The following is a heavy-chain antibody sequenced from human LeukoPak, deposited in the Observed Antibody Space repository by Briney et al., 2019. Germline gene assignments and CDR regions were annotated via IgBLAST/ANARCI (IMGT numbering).Heavy chain of an antibody. V-gene: IGHV1-69*04. J-gene: IGHJ6*02. CDR2: IIPILGIA. D-gene: IGHD3-22*01. CDR1: GGTFSSYA. CDR3: ARVAGSSGYYPYYYYYGMDV. Sequence: ASVKVSCKASGGTFSSYAISWVRQAPGQGLEWMGRIIPILGIANYAQKFQGRVTMTTDTSTSTAYMELRSLRSDDTAVYYCARVAGSSGYYPYYYYYGMDVWGQGTTVTVSS.